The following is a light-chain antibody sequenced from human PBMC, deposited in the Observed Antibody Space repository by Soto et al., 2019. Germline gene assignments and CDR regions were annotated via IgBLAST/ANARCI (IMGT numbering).Light chain of an antibody. V-gene: IGKV3-15*01. J-gene: IGKJ4*01. CDR3: QQYENWPQLT. Sequence: IVMTQSPATLSVSPGERATLSCRASLSVGGDLAWYQRKPGQAPRLLIYGASSRAPGIAARFSGSGSGTEFTLTISSLQSEDFAVYYCQQYENWPQLTFGGGTKVEIK. CDR1: LSVGGD. CDR2: GAS.